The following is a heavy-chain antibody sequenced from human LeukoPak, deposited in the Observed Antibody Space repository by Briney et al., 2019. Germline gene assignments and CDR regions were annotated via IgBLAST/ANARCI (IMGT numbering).Heavy chain of an antibody. J-gene: IGHJ4*02. CDR2: ISSSGSTI. D-gene: IGHD3-10*01. CDR1: GFTFSSYE. V-gene: IGHV3-48*03. Sequence: GGSLRLSCAASGFTFSSYETNWVRQAPGKGLEWVSYISSSGSTIYYADSVKGRFTISRDNAKNSLYLQMNSLRAEDTAVYYCARVVVRGVHNQLDYWGQGTLVPVSS. CDR3: ARVVVRGVHNQLDY.